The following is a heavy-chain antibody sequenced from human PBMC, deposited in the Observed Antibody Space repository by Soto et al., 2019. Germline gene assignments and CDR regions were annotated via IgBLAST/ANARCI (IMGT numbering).Heavy chain of an antibody. D-gene: IGHD1-1*01. V-gene: IGHV1-18*01. Sequence: QVHLVQSGAEVKKPGASVKVSCKGSGYGFTTYGITWVRQAPGQGLEWMAWISAHNGNTNYAQKSHGRVTVTRDTSTIPAYMELRSLSSDDTAVYYCARGRYGDYWGQGALVTVSS. CDR2: ISAHNGNT. CDR1: GYGFTTYG. J-gene: IGHJ4*02. CDR3: ARGRYGDY.